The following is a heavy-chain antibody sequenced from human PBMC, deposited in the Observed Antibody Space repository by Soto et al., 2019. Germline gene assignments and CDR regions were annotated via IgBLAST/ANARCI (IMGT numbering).Heavy chain of an antibody. V-gene: IGHV4-59*01. D-gene: IGHD4-17*01. Sequence: SETLSLTCTVPGGSISSYYWSWIRQPPGKGLEWIGYIYYSGSTNYNPSLKSRVTISVDTSKNQFSLKLSSVTAADTAVYYCAREDDDYGGNLGLWGQGTLVTVSS. CDR3: AREDDDYGGNLGL. J-gene: IGHJ4*02. CDR2: IYYSGST. CDR1: GGSISSYY.